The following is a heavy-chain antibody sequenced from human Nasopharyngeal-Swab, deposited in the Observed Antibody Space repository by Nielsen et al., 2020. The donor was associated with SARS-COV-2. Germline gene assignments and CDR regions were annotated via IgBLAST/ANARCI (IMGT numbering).Heavy chain of an antibody. V-gene: IGHV3-11*04. CDR3: AREVRYSYGYDYYFDY. J-gene: IGHJ4*02. D-gene: IGHD5-18*01. CDR1: GFTFSDYY. CDR2: ISATGNTV. Sequence: GGSLRLSCAASGFTFSDYYMTWVRQAPGKGLDWVSYISATGNTVYYADSVKGRFTISRDNAKNSLYLQMNSLRAEDTAVYYCAREVRYSYGYDYYFDYWGQGTLVTVSS.